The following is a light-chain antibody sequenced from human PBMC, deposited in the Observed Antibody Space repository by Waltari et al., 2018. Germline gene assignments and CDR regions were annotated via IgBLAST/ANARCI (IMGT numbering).Light chain of an antibody. CDR2: GAS. Sequence: EIVMTQSPDPLSVYPGERAPLSCRASQSVGSNLAWYQQKPGQAPRLLIYGASTRATDIPARFSGSGSGTEFTLTITSMQSEDFAVYYCQQYNNWPPSWTFGQGTKVEIK. CDR3: QQYNNWPPSWT. J-gene: IGKJ1*01. CDR1: QSVGSN. V-gene: IGKV3-15*01.